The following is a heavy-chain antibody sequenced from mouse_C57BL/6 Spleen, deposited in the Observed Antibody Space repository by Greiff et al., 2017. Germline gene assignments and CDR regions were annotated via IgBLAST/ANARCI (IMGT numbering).Heavy chain of an antibody. V-gene: IGHV1-82*01. J-gene: IGHJ3*01. Sequence: QVQLKQSGPELVKPGASVKISCKASGYAFSSSWMNWVKQRPGKGLEWIGRIYPGDGDTNYNGKFKGKATLTADKSSSTAYMQLSSLTSEDSAVYCCANYDGAWLADWGQGTLVTVAA. CDR3: ANYDGAWLAD. D-gene: IGHD2-4*01. CDR2: IYPGDGDT. CDR1: GYAFSSSW.